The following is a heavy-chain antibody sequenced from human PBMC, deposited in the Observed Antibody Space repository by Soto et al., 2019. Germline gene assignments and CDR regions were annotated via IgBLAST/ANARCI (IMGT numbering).Heavy chain of an antibody. V-gene: IGHV1-69*13. CDR3: ARVGLGGVVVAATGGMDV. CDR1: GGTFSSYA. J-gene: IGHJ6*02. CDR2: IIPIFGTA. D-gene: IGHD2-15*01. Sequence: GASVKVSCKASGGTFSSYAISWVRQAPGQGLEWMGGIIPIFGTANYAQKFQGRVTITADESTSTAYMELSSLRSGDTAVYYCARVGLGGVVVAATGGMDVWGQGTTVTVSS.